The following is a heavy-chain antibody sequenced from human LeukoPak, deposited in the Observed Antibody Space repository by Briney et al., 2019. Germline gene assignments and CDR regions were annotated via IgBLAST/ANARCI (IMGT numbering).Heavy chain of an antibody. J-gene: IGHJ1*01. D-gene: IGHD4-23*01. CDR2: IYSGSGP. CDR3: ASLYGGNSVYFQH. V-gene: IGHV3-53*01. Sequence: GGSLRLSCAASGFTVRSNYMSWVRQAPGKGLEWVSVIYSGSGPYYEDSVKGRFTISRDNSKNTLYLQMNSLRAEDTAVYYCASLYGGNSVYFQHWGQGTLVTVSS. CDR1: GFTVRSNY.